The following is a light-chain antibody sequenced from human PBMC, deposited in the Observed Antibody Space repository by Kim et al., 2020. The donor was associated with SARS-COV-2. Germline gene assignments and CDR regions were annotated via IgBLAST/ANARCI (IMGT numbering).Light chain of an antibody. Sequence: VSPGQTASITCSGSKLGNKYAYWYQKKPGQSPVLVIYQHTKRPSGISQRFSGSSSGNTATLTISRAQTMDEADYYCQAWDSSTAVFGGGTQLTVL. CDR1: KLGNKY. V-gene: IGLV3-1*01. CDR2: QHT. CDR3: QAWDSSTAV. J-gene: IGLJ3*02.